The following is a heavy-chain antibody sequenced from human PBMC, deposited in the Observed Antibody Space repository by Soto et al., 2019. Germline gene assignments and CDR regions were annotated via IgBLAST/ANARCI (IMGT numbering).Heavy chain of an antibody. Sequence: GESLKISCKGSGYSFTAYWIAWVRQMPGKGLEWVGIIYPGDSDTRYSPSFEGHVTISVDKSISTAFLQWNSLKASDNAIYYCARHSTSAPKDYWGQGTLVTVSS. CDR2: IYPGDSDT. CDR3: ARHSTSAPKDY. J-gene: IGHJ4*01. V-gene: IGHV5-51*01. D-gene: IGHD3-10*01. CDR1: GYSFTAYW.